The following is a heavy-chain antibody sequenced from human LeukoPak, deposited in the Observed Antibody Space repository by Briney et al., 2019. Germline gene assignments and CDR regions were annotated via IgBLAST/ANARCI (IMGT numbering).Heavy chain of an antibody. J-gene: IGHJ2*01. CDR1: GFTVSSNY. V-gene: IGHV3-53*01. CDR2: IYSGGST. Sequence: GGSLRLSCAASGFTVSSNYMSWVRQAPGKGLEWDSVIYSGGSTYYADSVKGRFTISRDNSKNTLYLQMNSLRAEDTAVYYCARDRLKYYYDSRRYWYFDLWGRGTLVTVSS. CDR3: ARDRLKYYYDSRRYWYFDL. D-gene: IGHD3-22*01.